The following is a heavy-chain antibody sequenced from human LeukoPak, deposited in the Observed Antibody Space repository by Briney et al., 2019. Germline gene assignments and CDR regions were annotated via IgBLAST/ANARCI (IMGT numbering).Heavy chain of an antibody. CDR3: ARGPETYYYDSSSYY. D-gene: IGHD3-22*01. CDR1: GFTFDDYG. V-gene: IGHV3-20*04. J-gene: IGHJ4*02. Sequence: GGSLRLSCAASGFTFDDYGMSWVRQAPGKGLEWVSGINWNGGSTGYADSVKGRFTISRDNAKNSLYLQTNSLRAEDTAVYYCARGPETYYYDSSSYYWGQGTLVTVSS. CDR2: INWNGGST.